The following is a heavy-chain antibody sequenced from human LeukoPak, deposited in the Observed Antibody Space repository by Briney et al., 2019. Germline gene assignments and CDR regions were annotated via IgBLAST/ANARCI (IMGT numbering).Heavy chain of an antibody. CDR1: GFTFSSYE. CDR2: ISSSGSTI. J-gene: IGHJ4*02. V-gene: IGHV3-48*03. CDR3: ASVGSSGWPDY. D-gene: IGHD6-19*01. Sequence: GSLRLSCAASGFTFSSYEMNWVRQAPGKGLEWVSYISSSGSTIYYADSVKGRFTISRDNAKNSLYLQVNSLRAEDTAVYYCASVGSSGWPDYWGQGTLVTVSS.